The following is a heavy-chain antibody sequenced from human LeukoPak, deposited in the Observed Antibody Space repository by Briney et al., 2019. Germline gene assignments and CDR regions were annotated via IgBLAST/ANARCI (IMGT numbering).Heavy chain of an antibody. D-gene: IGHD3-22*01. V-gene: IGHV3-30*18. J-gene: IGHJ6*02. CDR2: ISYDGSEK. CDR1: GHTFSGSG. Sequence: GRSLRLSCAASGHTFSGSGMHWVRQAPGKGLEWVAVISYDGSEKYYVDFVKGRFTISRDNSKNTLYLQMNSLRAEDAAVYYCVKEETYRSAYYPLDVWGQGTTVTVSS. CDR3: VKEETYRSAYYPLDV.